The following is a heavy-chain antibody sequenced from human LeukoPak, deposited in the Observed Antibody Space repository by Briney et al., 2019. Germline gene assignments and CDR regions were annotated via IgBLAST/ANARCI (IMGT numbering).Heavy chain of an antibody. CDR2: INHSGST. J-gene: IGHJ3*02. V-gene: IGHV4-34*01. D-gene: IGHD3-22*01. Sequence: PSETLSLTCAVYGGSFSGYYWSWIRKPPGKGLEWIGEINHSGSTNYNPSLKSRFTISVDTSKNQFSLKLGSVTAADTAVYYCARGRSGYYRRAFDIWGQGTMVTVSS. CDR3: ARGRSGYYRRAFDI. CDR1: GGSFSGYY.